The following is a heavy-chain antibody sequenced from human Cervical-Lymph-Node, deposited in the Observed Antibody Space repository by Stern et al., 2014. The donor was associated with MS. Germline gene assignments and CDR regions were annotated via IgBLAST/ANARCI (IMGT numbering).Heavy chain of an antibody. CDR3: AREEQQLVHGNWFDP. Sequence: VQLQESGPGLVKPSETLSLTCTVSSYSISSGYYWGWIRQPPGKGLEWIGTIYHSGSTYYNPSLKRRVPISVDTSKNQFSLKLSSVTAADTAVYYCAREEQQLVHGNWFDPWGQGTLVTVSS. CDR2: IYHSGST. D-gene: IGHD6-13*01. V-gene: IGHV4-38-2*02. CDR1: SYSISSGYY. J-gene: IGHJ5*02.